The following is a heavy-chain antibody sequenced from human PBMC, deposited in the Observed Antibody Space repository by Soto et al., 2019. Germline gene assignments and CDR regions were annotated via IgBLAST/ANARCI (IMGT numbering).Heavy chain of an antibody. Sequence: PGGSLRLSCAASGFTFSSYWMTWVRQAPGEGLEWVANIKEDGSEKYFLDSVKGRFTISRDNDKNSLYLQMNSLRAEDTAVYYCARGISGPDYWGQGNLVTVSS. J-gene: IGHJ4*02. CDR2: IKEDGSEK. CDR3: ARGISGPDY. CDR1: GFTFSSYW. V-gene: IGHV3-7*01. D-gene: IGHD2-15*01.